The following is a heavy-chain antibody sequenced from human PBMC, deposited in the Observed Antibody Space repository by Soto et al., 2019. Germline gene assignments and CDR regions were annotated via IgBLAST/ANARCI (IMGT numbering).Heavy chain of an antibody. Sequence: PSATLSITCSGSGVSISSYFWSWIRQPPGRGLEWIGYTYHRGSTNYSPSLKSRVAISLDTSENQFSLKVNSVTAADTAVYYCARIGGYHGPLDYWGQGTPVTVSS. D-gene: IGHD3-16*02. V-gene: IGHV4-59*01. CDR1: GVSISSYF. J-gene: IGHJ4*02. CDR2: TYHRGST. CDR3: ARIGGYHGPLDY.